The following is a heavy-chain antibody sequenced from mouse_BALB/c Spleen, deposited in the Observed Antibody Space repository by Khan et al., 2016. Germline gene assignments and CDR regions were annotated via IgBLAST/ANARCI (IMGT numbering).Heavy chain of an antibody. CDR3: ASYYGNSYDCFDY. CDR2: IYPGDGDT. D-gene: IGHD1-1*01. J-gene: IGHJ2*01. Sequence: QVQLKESGAELARPGASVKLSCKASGYTFTSYWMQWVKQRPGQSLEWIGAIYPGDGDTRYTQKFKGKATLTDDKSSSTAYMQLSSLASGDSSVFYCASYYGNSYDCFDYWGQGTTLTVSS. CDR1: GYTFTSYW. V-gene: IGHV1-87*01.